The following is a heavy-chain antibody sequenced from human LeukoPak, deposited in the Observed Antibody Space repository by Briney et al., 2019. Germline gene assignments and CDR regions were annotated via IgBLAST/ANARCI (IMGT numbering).Heavy chain of an antibody. D-gene: IGHD3-16*02. CDR1: GYTFTSYD. CDR2: MNPNSGNT. V-gene: IGHV1-8*01. CDR3: ARDLTFGGVIALRSGMDV. J-gene: IGHJ6*03. Sequence: GASVKVSCKASGYTFTSYDINWVRQATGQGLEWMGWMNPNSGNTGYAQKFQGRVTMTRNTSISTAYMELSSLRSEDTAVYYCARDLTFGGVIALRSGMDVWGKGTTVTVSS.